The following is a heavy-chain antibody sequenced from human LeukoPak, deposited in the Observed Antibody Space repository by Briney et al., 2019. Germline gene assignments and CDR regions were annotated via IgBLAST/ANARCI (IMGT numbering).Heavy chain of an antibody. CDR3: ARPRSIAVAGTYWFDP. CDR2: IYYSGST. V-gene: IGHV4-39*07. D-gene: IGHD6-19*01. J-gene: IGHJ5*02. CDR1: SGSISSSSYY. Sequence: SETLSLTCTVSSGSISSSSYYWGWIRQPPGKGLKWIGSIYYSGSTYYNPSLKSRVTISVDTSKNQFSLKLSSVTAADTAVYYCARPRSIAVAGTYWFDPRGQGTLVTVSS.